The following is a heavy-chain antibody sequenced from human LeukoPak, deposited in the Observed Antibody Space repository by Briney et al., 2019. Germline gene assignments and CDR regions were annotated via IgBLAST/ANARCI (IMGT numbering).Heavy chain of an antibody. J-gene: IGHJ4*02. Sequence: QPGGSLRLSCAASGFTFSSYGMHWVRPAPGKGLEWVAVIWYDGSNKYYADSVKGRFTISRDNSKNTLYLQMNSLRAEDTAVYYCARGRRREMATTPTNYWGQGTLVTVSS. CDR1: GFTFSSYG. V-gene: IGHV3-33*01. CDR3: ARGRRREMATTPTNY. D-gene: IGHD5-24*01. CDR2: IWYDGSNK.